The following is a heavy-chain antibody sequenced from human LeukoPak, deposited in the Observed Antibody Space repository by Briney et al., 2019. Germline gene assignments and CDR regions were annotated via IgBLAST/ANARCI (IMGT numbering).Heavy chain of an antibody. V-gene: IGHV3-23*01. CDR2: ISGSGGST. J-gene: IGHJ4*02. CDR1: GCTFSSYA. Sequence: GGSLRLSCAGSGCTFSSYAMSWVRQAPGKGLEWVSAISGSGGSTYYADSVKGRFTISRDNSKNTLYLQMNSLRAEDTAVYYCAPTPGIATIYAHYWGPGTLVSVSS. D-gene: IGHD6-13*01. CDR3: APTPGIATIYAHY.